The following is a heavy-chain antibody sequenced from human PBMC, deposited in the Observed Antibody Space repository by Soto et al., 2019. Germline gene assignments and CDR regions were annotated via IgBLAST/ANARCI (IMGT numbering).Heavy chain of an antibody. V-gene: IGHV1-69*06. J-gene: IGHJ6*01. CDR3: ARHPDSSVSSLYCYY. CDR1: GGTFSSHA. Sequence: SVKGSCKASGGTFSSHAINWVRQAPGQGLEWMGGIIPIFGTANYAQKFQGRVTITADTSTSTAYLELTSLRSEDTAMYYSARHPDSSVSSLYCYY. CDR2: IIPIFGTA.